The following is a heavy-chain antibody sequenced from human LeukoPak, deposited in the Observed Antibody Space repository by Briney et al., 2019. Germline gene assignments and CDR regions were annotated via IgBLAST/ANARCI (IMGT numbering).Heavy chain of an antibody. CDR1: GYTFTGYY. CDR3: ARDLTGYCSGGSCYPAY. V-gene: IGHV1-2*02. CDR2: INPNSGGT. Sequence: ASVKVSCKASGYTFTGYYMHWVRQAPGQGLEWMGWINPNSGGTNYAQKFQGRVTMTRDTSISTAYMELSRLRSDDTAVYYCARDLTGYCSGGSCYPAYWGQGTLVTVSS. J-gene: IGHJ4*02. D-gene: IGHD2-15*01.